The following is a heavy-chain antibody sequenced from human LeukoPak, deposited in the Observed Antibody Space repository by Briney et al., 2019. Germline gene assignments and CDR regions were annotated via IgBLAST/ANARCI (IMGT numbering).Heavy chain of an antibody. CDR1: GGSISSYY. J-gene: IGHJ4*02. CDR2: IYYSGST. Sequence: PSETLSLTCTVSGGSISSYYWSWIRQPPGKGLEWIGYIYYSGSTNYNPSLKSRVTISVDTSKNQFSLELISVTAADTAVYYCARDRVRGDSNPFFDYWGQGTLVTVSS. CDR3: ARDRVRGDSNPFFDY. D-gene: IGHD4-11*01. V-gene: IGHV4-59*01.